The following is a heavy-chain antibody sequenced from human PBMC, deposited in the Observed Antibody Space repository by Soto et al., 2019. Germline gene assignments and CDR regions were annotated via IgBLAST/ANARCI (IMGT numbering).Heavy chain of an antibody. V-gene: IGHV4-4*02. CDR3: ASHFATRSYGAFDI. CDR1: GGSVSSKHW. D-gene: IGHD3-16*01. Sequence: QVVLQESGPGLVKASGTLSLTCALSGGSVSSKHWWTWVRQTPGKGLEWIGEIFHRGETNSNAFLKSGVTISIDKSKNQVSLTLTSVTAAATAVYYCASHFATRSYGAFDIWCQGTGVPVSS. J-gene: IGHJ3*02. CDR2: IFHRGET.